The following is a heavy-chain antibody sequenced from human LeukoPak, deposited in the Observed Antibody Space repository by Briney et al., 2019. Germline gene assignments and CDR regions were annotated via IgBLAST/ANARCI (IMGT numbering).Heavy chain of an antibody. V-gene: IGHV3-7*01. CDR1: GFTFSSYG. D-gene: IGHD6-13*01. Sequence: GGSLRLSCVAYGFTFSSYGMSWVRQAPGKGLEWVANINHDGRETYYADSVKGRFIISRDNAKDSLYLQMNSLRAEDAAVYYCAKGYIIAGRQWYLDLWGRGTLVGVSS. CDR2: INHDGRET. J-gene: IGHJ2*01. CDR3: AKGYIIAGRQWYLDL.